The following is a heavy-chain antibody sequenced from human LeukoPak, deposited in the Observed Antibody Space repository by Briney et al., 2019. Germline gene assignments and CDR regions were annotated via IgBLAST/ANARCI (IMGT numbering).Heavy chain of an antibody. J-gene: IGHJ5*02. Sequence: QASQTLSFTCTVSGGSISSGDYYWSWIRQPPGKGLEWIGYIYYSGSTYYNPSLKSRVTISVDTSKNQFSLKLSSVTAADTAVYYCARCGPATYNWFDPWGQGTLVTVSS. CDR2: IYYSGST. D-gene: IGHD2-21*01. CDR3: ARCGPATYNWFDP. V-gene: IGHV4-30-4*01. CDR1: GGSISSGDYY.